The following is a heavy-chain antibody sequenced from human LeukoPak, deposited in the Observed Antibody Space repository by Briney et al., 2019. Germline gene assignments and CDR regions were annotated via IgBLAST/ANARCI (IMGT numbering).Heavy chain of an antibody. D-gene: IGHD6-25*01. CDR3: ARQTQRLGYYFDY. V-gene: IGHV4-34*01. CDR1: GGSFSGYY. Sequence: SETLSLTCAVYGGSFSGYYWSWIRQPPGKGLEWIGEINHSGSTNYNPSLKSRVTISVDTSKNQFSLKLSSVTAADTAVYYCARQTQRLGYYFDYWGQGTLVTVSS. J-gene: IGHJ4*02. CDR2: INHSGST.